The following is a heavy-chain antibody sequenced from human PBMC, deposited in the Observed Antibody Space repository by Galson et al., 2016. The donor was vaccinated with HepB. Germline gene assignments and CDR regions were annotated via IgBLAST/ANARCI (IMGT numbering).Heavy chain of an antibody. D-gene: IGHD3-10*01. CDR2: ISPSNGDT. CDR1: GYTFSTYG. J-gene: IGHJ5*02. CDR3: VRDLFSYGSGNWEDCFDH. Sequence: SVKVSCKASGYTFSTYGMSWVRQAPGQGLEWMGWISPSNGDTNYGQKFRGRVTLTTDASTSTVYMELRSLRSDDTAVYYCVRDLFSYGSGNWEDCFDHWGQGTPVTVSS. V-gene: IGHV1-18*04.